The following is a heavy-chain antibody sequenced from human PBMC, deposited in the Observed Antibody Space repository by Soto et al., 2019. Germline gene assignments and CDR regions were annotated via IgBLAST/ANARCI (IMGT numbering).Heavy chain of an antibody. D-gene: IGHD1-1*01. CDR3: ARLRNGYNSPGDY. J-gene: IGHJ4*02. CDR2: IDPRDSYA. V-gene: IGHV5-10-1*01. CDR1: GYSFTNYW. Sequence: PGESLKISCQGSGYSFTNYWINWVRQMPGKGLEWMGRIDPRDSYANYSPSFRGHVTISADKSISTAYLQWSSLKASDTAMYYCARLRNGYNSPGDYWGQGSLVTVSS.